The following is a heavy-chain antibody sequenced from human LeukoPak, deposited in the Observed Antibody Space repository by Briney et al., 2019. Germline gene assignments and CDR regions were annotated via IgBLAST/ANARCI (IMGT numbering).Heavy chain of an antibody. CDR2: ISGSGGST. J-gene: IGHJ5*02. CDR1: GFTFSSYA. V-gene: IGHV3-23*01. CDR3: ARGSGYRFDP. Sequence: GGSLRLSCAASGFTFSSYAMSWVRQAPGKGLEWVSAISGSGGSTYYADSVKGRFTISRDNAKNSLYLQMNSLRAEDTAVYYCARGSGYRFDPWGQGTLVTVSS. D-gene: IGHD3-3*01.